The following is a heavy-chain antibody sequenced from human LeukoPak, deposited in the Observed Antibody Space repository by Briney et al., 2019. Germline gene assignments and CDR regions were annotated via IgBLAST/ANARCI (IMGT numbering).Heavy chain of an antibody. CDR1: GFTFSTYF. D-gene: IGHD2-21*01. V-gene: IGHV3-30-3*01. CDR2: IASDGSHT. Sequence: GGSLRLFCAASGFTFSTYFMHWVRQAPGKGLEWVADIASDGSHTLYVESVKGRFTISRDNSKNTLYLQMNSLRAEDTAVYFFARERQDTILHSGAFDIWGQGTMVTVSS. CDR3: ARERQDTILHSGAFDI. J-gene: IGHJ3*02.